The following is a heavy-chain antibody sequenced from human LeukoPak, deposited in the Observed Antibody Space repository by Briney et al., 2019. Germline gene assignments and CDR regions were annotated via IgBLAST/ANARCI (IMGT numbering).Heavy chain of an antibody. CDR1: GFTFSNAW. Sequence: PGGSLRLSCAASGFTFSNAWMNWVRQAPGKGLEWVSAISGSGGSTYYADSVKGRFTISRDNSKNTLYLQMNSLRAEDTAVYYCAKDQDIVVVPAALDYWGQGTLVTVSS. CDR3: AKDQDIVVVPAALDY. D-gene: IGHD2-2*01. CDR2: ISGSGGST. J-gene: IGHJ4*02. V-gene: IGHV3-23*01.